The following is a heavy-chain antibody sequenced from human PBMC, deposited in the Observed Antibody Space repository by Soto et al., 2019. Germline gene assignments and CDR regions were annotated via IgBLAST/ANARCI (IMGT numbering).Heavy chain of an antibody. CDR3: ARIFDYYGSGSYYNPDAFDI. CDR2: IYYSGST. J-gene: IGHJ3*02. CDR1: GGSLSSGGYY. Sequence: QVQLQESGPGLVKPSQTLSLTCTVSGGSLSSGGYYWSWIRQHPGKGLEWIGYIYYSGSTYYNPSLKSRVTISVDTSKNQFSLKLSSVTAAATAVYYCARIFDYYGSGSYYNPDAFDIWGQGTMVTVSS. D-gene: IGHD3-10*01. V-gene: IGHV4-31*03.